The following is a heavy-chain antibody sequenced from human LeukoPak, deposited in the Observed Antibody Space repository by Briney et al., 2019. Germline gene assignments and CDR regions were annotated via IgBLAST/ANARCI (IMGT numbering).Heavy chain of an antibody. CDR2: INPNSGGT. J-gene: IGHJ4*02. Sequence: AASVTVSCTASGYTFTDYYMHWVRQAPGQGLEWMGWINPNSGGTKYAQIFQGRVTMTRDTSISTAYMELSRLRSDDTAVYYCARDIRDYGDSPDYWGQGTLVTVSS. V-gene: IGHV1-2*02. CDR1: GYTFTDYY. CDR3: ARDIRDYGDSPDY. D-gene: IGHD4-17*01.